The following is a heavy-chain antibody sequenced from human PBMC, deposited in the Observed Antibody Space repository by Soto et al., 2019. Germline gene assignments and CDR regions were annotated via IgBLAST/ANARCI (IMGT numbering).Heavy chain of an antibody. Sequence: EVQLLESGGGLVQPGGSLRLSCAASGFTFSSYAMSWVRQAPGKGLEWVSAISGSGGSTSYPDSVKGRFTVSRDNSKNTLYLQMSSLRAEDTAVYYCARYSSSSSNAFDIWGQGTMVTVSS. CDR3: ARYSSSSSNAFDI. CDR1: GFTFSSYA. V-gene: IGHV3-23*01. CDR2: ISGSGGST. J-gene: IGHJ3*02. D-gene: IGHD6-6*01.